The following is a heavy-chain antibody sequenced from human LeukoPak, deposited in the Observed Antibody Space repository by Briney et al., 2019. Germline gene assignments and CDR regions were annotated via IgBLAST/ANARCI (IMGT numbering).Heavy chain of an antibody. CDR1: GYTFADYY. V-gene: IGHV1-69-2*01. CDR3: ATVPLRYFGRDY. Sequence: GASVKVSCKASGYTFADYYMHWVQQAPGKGLEWMGRVDPEDGETIYAEKFQGRVTITADTSTDTAYMELSSLRSEDTAVYYCATVPLRYFGRDYWGQGTLVTVSS. D-gene: IGHD3-9*01. J-gene: IGHJ4*02. CDR2: VDPEDGET.